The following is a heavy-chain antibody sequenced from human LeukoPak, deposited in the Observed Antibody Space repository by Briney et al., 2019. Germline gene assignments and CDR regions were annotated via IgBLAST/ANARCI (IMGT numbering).Heavy chain of an antibody. J-gene: IGHJ4*02. Sequence: ASVTVSFKVSGYTLTELSMHWVRQAPGKGLEWMGGFDPEDGETIYAQKFQGRVTMTEDTSTDTDYMELSSLRSEDTAVYYCATSPPSSGDYGDYSEPIGDYWGQGTLVTVSS. CDR2: FDPEDGET. D-gene: IGHD4-17*01. V-gene: IGHV1-24*01. CDR1: GYTLTELS. CDR3: ATSPPSSGDYGDYSEPIGDY.